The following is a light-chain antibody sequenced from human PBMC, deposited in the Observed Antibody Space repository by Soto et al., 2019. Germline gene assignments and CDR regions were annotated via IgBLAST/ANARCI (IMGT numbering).Light chain of an antibody. CDR3: MQGSHWPPIT. V-gene: IGKV2-30*02. CDR1: QSLVHSDGIAY. Sequence: DIVMTQSPLSLPVTPGEPASISCRSNQSLVHSDGIAYLSWFRQRPGQSPRRLIYKVSNREAGVPDRFSGSGSGTDFTLKISRVEAEDVGLYYCMQGSHWPPITFGQGTRLEIK. CDR2: KVS. J-gene: IGKJ5*01.